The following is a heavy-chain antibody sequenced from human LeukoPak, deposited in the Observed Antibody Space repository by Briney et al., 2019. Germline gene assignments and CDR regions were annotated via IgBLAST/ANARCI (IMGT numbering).Heavy chain of an antibody. J-gene: IGHJ6*02. CDR3: AKASQLERPSQYGMDV. CDR1: RFTSTSFS. D-gene: IGHD1-1*01. V-gene: IGHV3-30*04. CDR2: ISYEGSNK. Sequence: PGGALRLSCAASRFTSTSFSMRWVRAAPGTGLGWGAVISYEGSNKYYADSVKGPFTISRDSSKNTHYMHMNSLRAANTGVYYCAKASQLERPSQYGMDVWGQGNTVTVSS.